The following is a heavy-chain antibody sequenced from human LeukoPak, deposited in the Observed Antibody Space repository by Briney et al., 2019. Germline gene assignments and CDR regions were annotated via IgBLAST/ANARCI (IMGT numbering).Heavy chain of an antibody. D-gene: IGHD2-21*01. CDR3: ARQSRHTLGDAFDI. V-gene: IGHV4-39*01. CDR1: GGSISSSSYY. Sequence: SETLSLTCTVSGGSISSSSYYWGWIRQPPGKGLEWIGSIYYSGSTYYNLSLKSRVTISVDTSKNQFSLKLSSVTAADTAVYYCARQSRHTLGDAFDIWGQGTMVTVSS. J-gene: IGHJ3*02. CDR2: IYYSGST.